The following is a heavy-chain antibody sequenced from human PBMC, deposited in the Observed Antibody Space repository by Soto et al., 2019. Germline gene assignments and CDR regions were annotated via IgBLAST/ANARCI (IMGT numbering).Heavy chain of an antibody. CDR2: ISSSSSYI. CDR3: AKDIAPYCSSTSCLEDVNWFDP. J-gene: IGHJ5*02. Sequence: PGGSLRLSCAASGFTFSSYSMNWVRQAPGKGLEWVSSISSSSSYIYYADSVKGRFTISRDNAKNSLYLQMNSLRAEDTALYYCAKDIAPYCSSTSCLEDVNWFDPWGQGTLVTVSS. D-gene: IGHD2-2*01. CDR1: GFTFSSYS. V-gene: IGHV3-21*04.